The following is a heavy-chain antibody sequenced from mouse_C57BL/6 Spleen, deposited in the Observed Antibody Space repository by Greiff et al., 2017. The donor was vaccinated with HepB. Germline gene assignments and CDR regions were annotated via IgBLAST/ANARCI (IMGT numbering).Heavy chain of an antibody. CDR2: INPGSGGT. CDR3: ARSDGYYEAWFAY. J-gene: IGHJ3*01. D-gene: IGHD2-3*01. CDR1: GYAFTNYL. V-gene: IGHV1-54*01. Sequence: QVQLQQSGAELVRPGTSVKVSCKASGYAFTNYLIEWVKQRPGKGLEWIGVINPGSGGTNYNEKFKGKATLTAYKSASTAYMQLSSLTSEDSAVYFCARSDGYYEAWFAYWGQGTLVTVSA.